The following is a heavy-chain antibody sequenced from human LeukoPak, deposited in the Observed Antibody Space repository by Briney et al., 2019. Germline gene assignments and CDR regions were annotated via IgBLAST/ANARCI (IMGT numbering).Heavy chain of an antibody. D-gene: IGHD6-13*01. J-gene: IGHJ6*02. CDR1: GYTLTELS. CDR2: FDPEDGET. V-gene: IGHV1-24*01. Sequence: ASVKVSCKVSGYTLTELSMHWVRQAPGKGLEWMGGFDPEDGETIYAQKFQGRVTMTEDTSTDTAYMELSSLRSEDTAVYYCATASSRPNYYGMDVWGQGTTVTVSS. CDR3: ATASSRPNYYGMDV.